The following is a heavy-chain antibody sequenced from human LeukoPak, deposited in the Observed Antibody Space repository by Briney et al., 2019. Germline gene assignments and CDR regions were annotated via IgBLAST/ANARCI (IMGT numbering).Heavy chain of an antibody. CDR1: GFTLRSYA. D-gene: IGHD6-19*01. V-gene: IGHV3-23*01. J-gene: IGHJ4*02. CDR2: ISGSGAGT. Sequence: PGGSLRLSCAASGFTLRSYAMSWVRQAPGKGLEWVSGISGSGAGTYYADSVKGRFTNSRDNSKNTLYLQMNSLRAEDTAVYYCAKDLTYTSGWLLQYWGQGTLVTVSS. CDR3: AKDLTYTSGWLLQY.